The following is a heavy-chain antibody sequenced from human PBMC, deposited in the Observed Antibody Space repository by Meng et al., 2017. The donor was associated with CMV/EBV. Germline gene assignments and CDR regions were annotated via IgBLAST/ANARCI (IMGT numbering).Heavy chain of an antibody. Sequence: GSLRLSCTVSGGPIRSGGYYWAWIRQPPGKGLEWIGSILYSGNTYYKSSLKSRLIILVDTSKNQFSLRLSSVTAADTAVYYCARLPIPARRVQYGLDAWGQGTTVTVSS. D-gene: IGHD6-6*01. CDR2: ILYSGNT. CDR3: ARLPIPARRVQYGLDA. V-gene: IGHV4-39*01. J-gene: IGHJ6*02. CDR1: GGPIRSGGYY.